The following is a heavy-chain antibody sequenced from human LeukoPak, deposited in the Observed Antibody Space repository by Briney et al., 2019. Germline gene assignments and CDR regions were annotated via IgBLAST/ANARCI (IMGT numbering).Heavy chain of an antibody. CDR2: MYYSGST. V-gene: IGHV4-39*01. D-gene: IGHD3/OR15-3a*01. CDR1: GGSISSSSYY. Sequence: SETLSLTCTVSGGSISSSSYYWGWIRQPPGKGLEWIGYMYYSGSTNYNPSLKSRVTISVDTSKNQFSLRLTSVTAADTAVYYCARQTGSGLFILPGGQGTLVTVSS. CDR3: ARQTGSGLFILP. J-gene: IGHJ4*02.